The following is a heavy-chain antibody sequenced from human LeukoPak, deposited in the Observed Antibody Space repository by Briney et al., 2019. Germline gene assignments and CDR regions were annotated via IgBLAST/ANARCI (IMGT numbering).Heavy chain of an antibody. V-gene: IGHV3-20*04. D-gene: IGHD6-19*01. CDR3: SRTVSSAGWSDDAFDI. CDR2: INWDGGST. Sequence: GGSLRLSCAASGFTFDDYGMSWARQAPGKWLEWVSGINWDGGSTGYADSVKGRFTISRDNAKNFLYLQMNSLRAEDTALYYCSRTVSSAGWSDDAFDIWGQGTMVTVSS. J-gene: IGHJ3*02. CDR1: GFTFDDYG.